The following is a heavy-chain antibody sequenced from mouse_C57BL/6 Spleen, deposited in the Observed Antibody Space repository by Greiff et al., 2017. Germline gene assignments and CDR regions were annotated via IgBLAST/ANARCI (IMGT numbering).Heavy chain of an antibody. CDR1: GYTFTSYW. Sequence: QVQLPQPGAELVRPGTSVKLSCKASGYTFTSYWMHWVKQRPGQGLEWIGVIDPSDSYTNYNQKFKGKATLTVDTSSSTAYMQLSSLTSEDSAVYYCARSDDYDNDWGKGTTLTVSS. CDR3: ARSDDYDND. J-gene: IGHJ2*01. D-gene: IGHD2-4*01. CDR2: IDPSDSYT. V-gene: IGHV1-59*01.